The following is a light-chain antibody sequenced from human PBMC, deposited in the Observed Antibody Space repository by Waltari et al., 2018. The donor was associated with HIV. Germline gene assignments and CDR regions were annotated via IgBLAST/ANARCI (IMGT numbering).Light chain of an antibody. Sequence: DIVMTQSPDSLAVSLGERATINCKSSQSVFWDSNQQNYLAWYQRKPGQPPKLLIRWASTREFGVPDRFSGSGSGTDFTLTISSLQAEDVAIYFCQQYYSNPLTFGGGTKVEIK. CDR2: WAS. CDR1: QSVFWDSNQQNY. CDR3: QQYYSNPLT. J-gene: IGKJ4*01. V-gene: IGKV4-1*01.